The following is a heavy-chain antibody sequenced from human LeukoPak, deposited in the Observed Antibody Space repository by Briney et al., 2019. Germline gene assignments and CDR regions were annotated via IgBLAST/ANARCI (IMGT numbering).Heavy chain of an antibody. D-gene: IGHD2-2*01. CDR1: GVTFSSYS. CDR3: SREPYWRSTSCLYYYYYYYMDV. CDR2: MSISSSAR. Sequence: AGSLTLSCTASGVTFSSYSMIWVRQAPGTGLELVSYMSISSSARSYADSVHGRCTISRHNAKNSLYPQMNSLRTEDTSAYYCSREPYWRSTSCLYYYYYYYMDVWGKGTTVTVSS. J-gene: IGHJ6*03. V-gene: IGHV3-48*01.